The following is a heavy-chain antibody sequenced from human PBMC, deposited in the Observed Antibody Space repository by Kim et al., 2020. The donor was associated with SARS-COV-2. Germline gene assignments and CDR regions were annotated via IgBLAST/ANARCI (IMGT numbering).Heavy chain of an antibody. D-gene: IGHD4-17*01. J-gene: IGHJ6*02. Sequence: ASVKVSCKVSGYTLTELSMHWVRQAPGKGLEWMGGFDPEDAETIYAQEFQGRVTMTEDTSTDTAYMELSSLRSEDTAVYYCATATSVYGDYQSYYYYYGMDVWGQGTTVTVSS. CDR1: GYTLTELS. CDR3: ATATSVYGDYQSYYYYYGMDV. CDR2: FDPEDAET. V-gene: IGHV1-24*01.